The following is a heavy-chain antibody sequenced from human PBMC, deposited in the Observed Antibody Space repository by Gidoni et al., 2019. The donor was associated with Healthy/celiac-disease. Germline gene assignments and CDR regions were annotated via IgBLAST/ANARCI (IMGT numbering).Heavy chain of an antibody. CDR2: ISGSGGST. CDR3: AKVEYYYDSSGYYYELPFDY. V-gene: IGHV3-23*01. CDR1: GFTFSSYA. Sequence: EVQLLESGGGLVQPGGSLRLSCAASGFTFSSYAMSWVRQAPGKGLEWVSAISGSGGSTYYADSVKGRFTISRDNSKNTLYLQMNSLRAEDTAVYYCAKVEYYYDSSGYYYELPFDYWGQGTLVTVSS. D-gene: IGHD3-22*01. J-gene: IGHJ4*02.